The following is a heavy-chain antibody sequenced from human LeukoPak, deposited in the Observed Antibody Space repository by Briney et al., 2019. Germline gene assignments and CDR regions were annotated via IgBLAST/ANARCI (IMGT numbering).Heavy chain of an antibody. CDR3: AREHPAGNYLRDPYPFDY. V-gene: IGHV1-2*02. D-gene: IGHD3-10*01. CDR1: GYTFTDYY. Sequence: ASVKVSCKASGYTFTDYYLHWVRQAPGQGLEWMGWINPHNGGTHFGQMFQGRVTVTRDTSISTAYMDLSGLRSDDTAVYYCAREHPAGNYLRDPYPFDYWGQGTLVTVSS. CDR2: INPHNGGT. J-gene: IGHJ4*02.